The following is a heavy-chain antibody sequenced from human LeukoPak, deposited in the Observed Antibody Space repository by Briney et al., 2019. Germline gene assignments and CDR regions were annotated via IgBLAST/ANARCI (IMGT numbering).Heavy chain of an antibody. Sequence: SVKVSCKASGYTFTGYSVHWVRQAPGQGLEWMGRIIPILGIANYAQKFQGRVTITADKSTSTAYMELSSLRSEDTAVYYCARDGVGGVTMVRGVIPYFDYWGQGTLVTVSS. J-gene: IGHJ4*02. CDR3: ARDGVGGVTMVRGVIPYFDY. CDR1: GYTFTGYS. CDR2: IIPILGIA. D-gene: IGHD3-10*01. V-gene: IGHV1-69*04.